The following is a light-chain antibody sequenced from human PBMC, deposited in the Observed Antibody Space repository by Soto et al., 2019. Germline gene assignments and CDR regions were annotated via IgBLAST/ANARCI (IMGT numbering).Light chain of an antibody. CDR1: QDINTY. J-gene: IGKJ4*01. Sequence: DIQMTQSPSSLSASVGDRVTITCQASQDINTYLNWYQQKPGKAPKLLIYDASKLETGVPSRFSGSGSGKDFTFTVTSLQPEDIATYFCQHYDNLLLTFGGGTKVEL. CDR2: DAS. V-gene: IGKV1-33*01. CDR3: QHYDNLLLT.